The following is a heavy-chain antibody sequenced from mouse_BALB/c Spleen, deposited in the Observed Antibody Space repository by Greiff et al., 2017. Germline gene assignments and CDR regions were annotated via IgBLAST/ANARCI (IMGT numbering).Heavy chain of an antibody. V-gene: IGHV3-2*02. CDR1: GYSITSDYA. CDR2: ISYSGST. J-gene: IGHJ4*01. Sequence: EVQLQQSGPGLVKPSQSLSLTCTVTGYSITSDYAWYWIRQFPGNKLEWMVYISYSGSTSNNPSLKSRIAITRDTSKNQFFLQLNSVTTEDTATYCGARTAELRLRYDCAMDYWGQGTSVTVSS. CDR3: ARTAELRLRYDCAMDY. D-gene: IGHD1-2*01.